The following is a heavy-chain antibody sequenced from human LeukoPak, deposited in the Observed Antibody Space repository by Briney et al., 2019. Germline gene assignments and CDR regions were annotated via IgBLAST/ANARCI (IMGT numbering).Heavy chain of an antibody. CDR2: IYYSGST. D-gene: IGHD3-10*01. CDR3: ARGQYYYGSGTYGMDV. V-gene: IGHV4-39*01. Sequence: SETLSLTCTVSGGSISSSSYYWGWIRQPPGKGLEWIGSIYYSGSTYYSPSLKSRVTISVDTSKNQFSLKLSSVTAADTAVHYCARGQYYYGSGTYGMDVWGQGTTVTVSS. CDR1: GGSISSSSYY. J-gene: IGHJ6*02.